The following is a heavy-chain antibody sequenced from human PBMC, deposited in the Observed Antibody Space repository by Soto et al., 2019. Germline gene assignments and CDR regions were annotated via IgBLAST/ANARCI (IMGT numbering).Heavy chain of an antibody. CDR3: AAELYSGGSCCSFDI. CDR1: GFTITNSS. Sequence: SVTVSFTTSGFTITNSSLQWVRQASVQRLEWIGWIIVGSGQTKSTQNLQERITITRDLSTSTAYMELSSLRSEDTAMYYCAAELYSGGSCCSFDIWGQGTMVTVSS. J-gene: IGHJ3*02. CDR2: IIVGSGQT. V-gene: IGHV1-58*01. D-gene: IGHD2-15*01.